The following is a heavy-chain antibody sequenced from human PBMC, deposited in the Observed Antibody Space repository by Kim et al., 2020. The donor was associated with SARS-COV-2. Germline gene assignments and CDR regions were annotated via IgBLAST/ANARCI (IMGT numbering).Heavy chain of an antibody. D-gene: IGHD1-26*01. CDR2: ISYDGSNK. Sequence: GGSLRLSCAASGFTFSSYGMHWVRQAPGKGLEWVAVISYDGSNKYYADSVKGRFTISRDNSKNTLYLQMNSLRAEDTAVYYCARSRLRWELLASFDYWG. J-gene: IGHJ4*01. V-gene: IGHV3-33*05. CDR3: ARSRLRWELLASFDY. CDR1: GFTFSSYG.